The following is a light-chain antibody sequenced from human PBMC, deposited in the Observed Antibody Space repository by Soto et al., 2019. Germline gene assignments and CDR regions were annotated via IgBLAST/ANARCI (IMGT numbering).Light chain of an antibody. V-gene: IGLV1-36*01. CDR3: SSWDGTRKGPV. CDR1: TSNIGSHA. Sequence: QSVLTQPPSVSEAPSQTVTISCSGNTSNIGSHAVEWHQHFPGKSPNLLIYFNNLLASGVSDRFSGSKSGASASLAISGLRSEDEAVYFCSSWDGTRKGPVFGGGTKVTVL. J-gene: IGLJ2*01. CDR2: FNN.